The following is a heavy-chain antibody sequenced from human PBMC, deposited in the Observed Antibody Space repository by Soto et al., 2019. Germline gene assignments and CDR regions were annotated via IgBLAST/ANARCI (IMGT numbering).Heavy chain of an antibody. CDR3: ARETYGDYIGGAFDI. CDR2: IYYSGST. Sequence: SETLSLTCTVSGGSISSYYWSWIRQPPGKGLEWIGYIYYSGSTNYNPSLKSRVTISVDTSKNQFSLKLSSVTAADTAVYYCARETYGDYIGGAFDIWGQGTMVTVSS. J-gene: IGHJ3*02. V-gene: IGHV4-59*01. CDR1: GGSISSYY. D-gene: IGHD4-17*01.